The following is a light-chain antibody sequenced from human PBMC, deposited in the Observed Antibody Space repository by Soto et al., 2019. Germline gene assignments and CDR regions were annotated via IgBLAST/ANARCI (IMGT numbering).Light chain of an antibody. CDR1: QSVRSN. Sequence: EVELTQSPDILSVSPGETATLSCRASQSVRSNLAWYQQKPGQAPRLLIYGASTRATGIPARFSGSGSGREFTLTISSLQSEDFGLYYCHQYNIWLPLTFGGGTKVEIK. CDR2: GAS. J-gene: IGKJ4*01. V-gene: IGKV3-15*01. CDR3: HQYNIWLPLT.